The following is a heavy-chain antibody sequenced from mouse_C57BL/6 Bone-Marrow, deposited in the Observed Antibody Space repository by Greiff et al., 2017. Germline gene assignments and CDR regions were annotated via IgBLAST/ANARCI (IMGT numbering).Heavy chain of an antibody. CDR2: ISNGGSYT. CDR1: GFTFSSYA. V-gene: IGHV5-4*01. J-gene: IGHJ3*01. Sequence: EVKLVESGGGLVKPGGSLKLSCAASGFTFSSYAMSWVRQTPEKRLEWVATISNGGSYTYYPDKVKGRFTITRDNAQSSRYLQVSHLKSEDTAMYYCAGDGVAYWGQGTLVTVSA. CDR3: AGDGVAY.